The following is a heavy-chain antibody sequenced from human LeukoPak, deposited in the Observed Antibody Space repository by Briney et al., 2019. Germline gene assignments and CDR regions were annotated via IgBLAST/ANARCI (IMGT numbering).Heavy chain of an antibody. D-gene: IGHD2-2*01. J-gene: IGHJ4*02. V-gene: IGHV3-30*04. CDR2: ISYDGTGK. CDR3: SRLPGGTSQHTYFDY. Sequence: GGSLRLSCEVSGFILSDYAMHWVRQAPGKGLEWVAVISYDGTGKFYADSVKGRFTASRDNSKYTLYLDMNSPRTEDTAVYFCSRLPGGTSQHTYFDYWGQGTLVTVSS. CDR1: GFILSDYA.